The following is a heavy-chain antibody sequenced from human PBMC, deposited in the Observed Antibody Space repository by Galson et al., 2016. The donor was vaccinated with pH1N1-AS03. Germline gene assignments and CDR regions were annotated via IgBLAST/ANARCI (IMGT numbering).Heavy chain of an antibody. CDR3: ARVSAGLTGYYYAKDV. CDR2: INPSDGNT. V-gene: IGHV1-46*01. D-gene: IGHD4/OR15-4a*01. Sequence: SVKVSCKASGYTFTSYYIHWVRQAPGQGREWMGIINPSDGNTNYAQRFQGRVTMTRDTSTSTVYMELSSLRSDDTAVYYCARVSAGLTGYYYAKDVWGQGTTVTVSS. CDR1: GYTFTSYY. J-gene: IGHJ6*02.